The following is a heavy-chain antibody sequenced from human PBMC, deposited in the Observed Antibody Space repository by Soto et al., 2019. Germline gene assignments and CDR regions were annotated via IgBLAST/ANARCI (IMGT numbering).Heavy chain of an antibody. D-gene: IGHD5-12*01. Sequence: EVQVVESGGDLVQPGGSLRLSCAASGFTIRNYAMSWVRQAPGKALEWVSGISGGSDRTYYADSVKGRFTIFKDNSKNTLYLQMSSLRVEDTAVYHCEGSWTWDQGTMVTVSS. CDR3: EGSWT. J-gene: IGHJ3*01. CDR2: ISGGSDRT. CDR1: GFTIRNYA. V-gene: IGHV3-23*04.